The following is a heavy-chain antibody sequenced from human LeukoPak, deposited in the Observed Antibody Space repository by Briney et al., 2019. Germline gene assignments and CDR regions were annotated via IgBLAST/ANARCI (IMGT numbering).Heavy chain of an antibody. D-gene: IGHD2-21*01. J-gene: IGHJ4*02. CDR1: GFTFNDYA. V-gene: IGHV3-30-3*01. CDR3: ARDFFPVVDSTWYEIGY. Sequence: GGSLRLSCAASGFTFNDYAMYWVRQAPGKGLEWVTLISYDGYDKSYADSVRGRFTISRDNSRNTLYLQMDSLRSEDTAVYYCARDFFPVVDSTWYEIGYWGQGTLVTVSS. CDR2: ISYDGYDK.